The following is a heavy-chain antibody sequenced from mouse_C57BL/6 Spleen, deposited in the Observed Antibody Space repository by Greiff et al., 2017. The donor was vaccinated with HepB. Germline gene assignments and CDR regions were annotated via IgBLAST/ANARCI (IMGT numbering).Heavy chain of an antibody. CDR3: TRLRETRYFDY. Sequence: VQLQQSGAELVRPGASVTLSCKASGYTFTDYEMHWVKQTPVPGLEWIGAIDPETGGTAYNQKFKGKAILTADKSSSTAYMELRSLTSEDSAVYYCTRLRETRYFDYWGQGTTLTVSS. CDR1: GYTFTDYE. V-gene: IGHV1-15*01. CDR2: IDPETGGT. J-gene: IGHJ2*01.